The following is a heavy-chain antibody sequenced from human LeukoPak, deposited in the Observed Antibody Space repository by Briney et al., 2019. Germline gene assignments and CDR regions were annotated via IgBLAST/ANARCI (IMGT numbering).Heavy chain of an antibody. D-gene: IGHD3-22*01. CDR3: ARLAPYYYDSSGYP. V-gene: IGHV4-39*01. CDR1: GGSISSSSYY. CDR2: IYCSGST. Sequence: PSETLSLTCTVSGGSISSSSYYWGWIRQPPGKGLEWIGSIYCSGSTYYNPSLKSRVTISVDTSKNQFSLKLSSVAAADTAVYYCARLAPYYYDSSGYPWGQGTLVTVSS. J-gene: IGHJ5*02.